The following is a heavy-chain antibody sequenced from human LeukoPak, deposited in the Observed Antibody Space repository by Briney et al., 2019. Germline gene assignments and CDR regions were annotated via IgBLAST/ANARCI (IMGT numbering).Heavy chain of an antibody. D-gene: IGHD2-21*02. CDR1: GGSISSSSYY. CDR3: ARYRNCGSDCYNAFDI. V-gene: IGHV4-39*07. CDR2: IYYSGST. J-gene: IGHJ3*02. Sequence: SETLSLTCTVSGGSISSSSYYWGWIRQPPGKGLEWIGSIYYSGSTYYNPSLKSRVTISVDTSKNQFSLKLNSVTAADTAVYYCARYRNCGSDCYNAFDIWGQGTMVTVSS.